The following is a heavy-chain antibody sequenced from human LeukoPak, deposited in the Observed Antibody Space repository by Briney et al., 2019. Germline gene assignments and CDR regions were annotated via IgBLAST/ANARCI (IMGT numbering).Heavy chain of an antibody. D-gene: IGHD2-21*02. V-gene: IGHV3-23*01. J-gene: IGHJ4*02. CDR2: ISGSGGST. Sequence: GGSLRLSCAASGFTFSSYAMSWVRQAPGKGLEWVSAISGSGGSTYYADSVKGRFTISRDNSKNTLYLQMNSLRAEDTAVYYCARAKFVVVTATTDYWGQGTLVTVSS. CDR3: ARAKFVVVTATTDY. CDR1: GFTFSSYA.